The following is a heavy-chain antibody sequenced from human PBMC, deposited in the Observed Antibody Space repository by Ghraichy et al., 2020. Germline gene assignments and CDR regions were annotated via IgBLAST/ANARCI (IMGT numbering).Heavy chain of an antibody. D-gene: IGHD2-15*01. Sequence: ASVKVSCKASGYSFSRYYIHWVRQAPGQGLEWMGIINPSGGSTRYAQNFQGRVTVTSDTSTSTVYMELSSLRSEDTAVYYCARGDVVVVAATRFRSYDYDMDVWGQGTTVTVS. CDR2: INPSGGST. CDR3: ARGDVVVVAATRFRSYDYDMDV. CDR1: GYSFSRYY. V-gene: IGHV1-46*01. J-gene: IGHJ6*02.